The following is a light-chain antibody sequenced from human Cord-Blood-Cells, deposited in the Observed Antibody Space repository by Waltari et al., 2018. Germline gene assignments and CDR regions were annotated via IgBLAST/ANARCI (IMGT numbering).Light chain of an antibody. CDR2: DAS. CDR1: QSVSSH. V-gene: IGKV3-11*01. CDR3: QQRSNWPT. J-gene: IGKJ1*01. Sequence: EIVLTQSPATLSLSPGERATLSCRASQSVSSHLAWYQQKPGQAPRLLLYDASNRATGIPARFSGSGSGTDFTLTISSLEPEDFTVYYCQQRSNWPTFGQGTKVEIK.